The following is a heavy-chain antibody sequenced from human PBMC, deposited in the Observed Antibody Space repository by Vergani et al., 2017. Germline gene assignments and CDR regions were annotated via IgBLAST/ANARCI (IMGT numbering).Heavy chain of an antibody. CDR3: GRNLYSSGWHGLGKENPRTNGFDP. J-gene: IGHJ5*02. D-gene: IGHD6-25*01. CDR1: GYSISSGYY. V-gene: IGHV4-38-2*02. CDR2: IYHSGST. Sequence: QVQLQESGPGLVKPSETLPLTCTVSGYSISSGYYWGWLRQPPGKGLEWIGGIYHSGSTYYNPSLKSRVTISVDTSKNQFSLKMSSVTAADTAVYYCGRNLYSSGWHGLGKENPRTNGFDPWGQGTLVTVSS.